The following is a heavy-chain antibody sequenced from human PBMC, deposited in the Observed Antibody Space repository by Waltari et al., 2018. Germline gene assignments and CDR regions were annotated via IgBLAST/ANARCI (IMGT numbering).Heavy chain of an antibody. J-gene: IGHJ4*02. CDR2: IYYSGST. CDR3: ARGGGSYVGY. Sequence: QVQLQESGPGLVKPSETLSLTCTVSGGSISSYYWSWIRQPPGKGLEWIGYIYYSGSTNYNPSLKSRVTISVDTSKNQFSLKLSSVTAADTAVYYCARGGGSYVGYWGQGTLVTVSS. D-gene: IGHD1-26*01. CDR1: GGSISSYY. V-gene: IGHV4-59*01.